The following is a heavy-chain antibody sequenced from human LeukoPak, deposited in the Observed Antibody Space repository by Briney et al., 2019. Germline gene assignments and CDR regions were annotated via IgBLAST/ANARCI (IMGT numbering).Heavy chain of an antibody. CDR1: GGSISSGGYY. CDR2: IYYSGST. J-gene: IGHJ6*02. CDR3: ARDYYGSGSATRRGMDV. Sequence: SQTLSLTCTVSGGSISSGGYYWSWIRQHPGKGLEWIGCIYYSGSTYYNPSLKSRVTISVDTSKNQFSLKLSSVTAADTAVYYCARDYYGSGSATRRGMDVWGQGTTVTVSS. V-gene: IGHV4-31*03. D-gene: IGHD3-10*01.